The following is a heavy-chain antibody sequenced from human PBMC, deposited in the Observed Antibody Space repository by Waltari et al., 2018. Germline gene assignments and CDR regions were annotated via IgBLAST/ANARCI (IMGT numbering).Heavy chain of an antibody. CDR2: ISSIGTTI. V-gene: IGHV3-48*03. CDR1: GFRFRSYE. CDR3: AREATPYYFDY. J-gene: IGHJ4*02. Sequence: EVQLVESGGGLVQPGGSLRLSCAASGFRFRSYEMNWVRQAPGKGLEWLSYISSIGTTIYYADAVKCRFTISRDNANDSGHLQMNSLRAEDTAVYFCAREATPYYFDYWGQGSLVTVSS. D-gene: IGHD1-1*01.